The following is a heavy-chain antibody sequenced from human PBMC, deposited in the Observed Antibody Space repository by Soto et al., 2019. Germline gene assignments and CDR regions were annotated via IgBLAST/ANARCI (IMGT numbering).Heavy chain of an antibody. CDR2: IHYSGST. CDR1: GDSIGTTHSY. V-gene: IGHV4-39*01. Sequence: SEILSLTCTVSGDSIGTTHSYWAWIRQSPGKGLAWIGNIHYSGSTYYMPSLRSRVTLSVDTSKNQFSLRLTAVTAEDTAVYYCARHEGNGNVWPLDYWGQGILVHRLL. D-gene: IGHD2-8*01. CDR3: ARHEGNGNVWPLDY. J-gene: IGHJ4*02.